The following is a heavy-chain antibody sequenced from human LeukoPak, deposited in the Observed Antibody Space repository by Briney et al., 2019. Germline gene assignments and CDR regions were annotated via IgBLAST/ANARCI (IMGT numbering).Heavy chain of an antibody. CDR1: GGSISGYH. CDR3: ARVPRSYYYYYYMDV. V-gene: IGHV4-59*01. Sequence: SETLSLTCNVSGGSISGYHWSWIRQPPGPGLEWLGYIYYSGSSNYNPSPTSRVTMSADTSKNQFSLKLSSVTAADTAVYYWARVPRSYYYYYYMDVWGKGTTVTVSS. CDR2: IYYSGSS. J-gene: IGHJ6*03.